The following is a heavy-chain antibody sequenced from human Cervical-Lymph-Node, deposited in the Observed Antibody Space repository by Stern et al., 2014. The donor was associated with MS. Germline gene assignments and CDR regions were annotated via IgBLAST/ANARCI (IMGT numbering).Heavy chain of an antibody. J-gene: IGHJ2*01. CDR3: ARSPYSYGSGDWYFDL. CDR1: GYTFTDYS. CDR2: INPNSVDT. Sequence: QVQLVESGAEVRKPGTSVKVSCKATGYTFTDYSMHLVRQAPGQGLDWMGRINPNSVDTNYAQKFQGRVTMTRDTSISTAYMELKRLRSDDTAVYYCARSPYSYGSGDWYFDLWGRGTLVTVSS. D-gene: IGHD3-10*01. V-gene: IGHV1-2*06.